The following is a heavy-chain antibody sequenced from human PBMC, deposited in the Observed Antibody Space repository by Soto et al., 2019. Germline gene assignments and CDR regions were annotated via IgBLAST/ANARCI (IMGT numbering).Heavy chain of an antibody. CDR2: IYYSGST. V-gene: IGHV4-59*01. Sequence: SETLSLTCTVSGGSISSYYWSWIRQPPGKGLEWIGYIYYSGSTNYNPSPKSRVTISVDTSKNQFSLKLSSVTAADTAVYYCAREGSLPGIAVAGTPINAFDIWGQGTMVTVSS. CDR3: AREGSLPGIAVAGTPINAFDI. CDR1: GGSISSYY. J-gene: IGHJ3*02. D-gene: IGHD6-19*01.